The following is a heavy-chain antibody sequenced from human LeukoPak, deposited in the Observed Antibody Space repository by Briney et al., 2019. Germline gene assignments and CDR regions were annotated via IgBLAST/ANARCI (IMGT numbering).Heavy chain of an antibody. V-gene: IGHV3-30*02. Sequence: QSGGSLRLSCAASGFTFSSYGMHWVRQAPGKGLEWVAFIRYDGSNKYYADSVKGRFTISRDNSKNTLYLQMNSLRAEDTAVYYCARLRGSYFDSWGQGTLVTVSS. CDR1: GFTFSSYG. CDR2: IRYDGSNK. D-gene: IGHD1-26*01. J-gene: IGHJ4*02. CDR3: ARLRGSYFDS.